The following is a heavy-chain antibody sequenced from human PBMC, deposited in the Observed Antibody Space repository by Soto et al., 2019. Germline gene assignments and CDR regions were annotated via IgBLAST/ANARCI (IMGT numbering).Heavy chain of an antibody. CDR1: GYPVTAYY. V-gene: IGHV1-2*02. CDR2: INPATGAA. Sequence: QLHLVQSGAVVKKPGASVTVSCSASGYPVTAYYMHWVRQAPGRGLEWMGGINPATGAAKYTQTFQGRVPMTRDTSTGTVFMELSGLTSGDTAVFYCAIGGGVGVAGSAAFDMWGQGTLVTVSS. CDR3: AIGGGVGVAGSAAFDM. J-gene: IGHJ3*02. D-gene: IGHD3-3*01.